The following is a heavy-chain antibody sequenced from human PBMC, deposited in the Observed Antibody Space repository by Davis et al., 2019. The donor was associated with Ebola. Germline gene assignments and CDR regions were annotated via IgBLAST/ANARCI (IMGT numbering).Heavy chain of an antibody. CDR2: IIPIFGTA. CDR1: GYTFTSYG. D-gene: IGHD2-8*01. Sequence: AASVKVSCKASGYTFTSYGISWVRQAPGQGLEWMGGIIPIFGTANYAQKFQGRVTITADKSTSTAYMELSSLRSEDTAVYYCAGGYCINGVCYKYYYYGMDVWGQGTTVTVSS. J-gene: IGHJ6*02. V-gene: IGHV1-69*06. CDR3: AGGYCINGVCYKYYYYGMDV.